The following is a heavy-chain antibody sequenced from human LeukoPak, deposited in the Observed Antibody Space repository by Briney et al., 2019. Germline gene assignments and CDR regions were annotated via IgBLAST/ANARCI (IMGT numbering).Heavy chain of an antibody. CDR2: ISHSGST. CDR3: ARQNGGTWNYYYYMDV. V-gene: IGHV4-4*02. Sequence: SETLSLTCAVSGYSIRSGYWWSWVRQPPGKGLEWIWEISHSGSTNYNPSLKSRVTISADESKNQFSLKLNSVTAADTAVYYCARQNGGTWNYYYYMDVWGKGTTVTVSS. D-gene: IGHD1-1*01. J-gene: IGHJ6*03. CDR1: GYSIRSGYW.